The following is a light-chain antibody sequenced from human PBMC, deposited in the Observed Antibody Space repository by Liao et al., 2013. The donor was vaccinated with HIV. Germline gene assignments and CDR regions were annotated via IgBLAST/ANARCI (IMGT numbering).Light chain of an antibody. CDR3: LSADITGTYWV. CDR2: DDN. CDR1: KLGDKY. V-gene: IGLV3-25*03. Sequence: SYELTQPPSVSVSPGQTASITCSGDKLGDKYACWYQQKPGQAPLLIIYDDNGRPSGIPERFSGSSSGTIATLTISGVQAEDEGDYHCLSADITGTYWVFGGGTRLTVL. J-gene: IGLJ3*02.